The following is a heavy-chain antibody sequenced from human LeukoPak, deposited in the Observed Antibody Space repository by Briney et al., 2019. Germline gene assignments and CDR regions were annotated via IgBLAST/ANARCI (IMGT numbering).Heavy chain of an antibody. CDR2: IYYIEST. CDR1: GRSIRNINYY. D-gene: IGHD1-14*01. CDR3: ARRKVWGFDY. Sequence: PADTLSLTCTVSGRSIRNINYYWAWIRPPPGRGLEWIGSIYYIESTHYNPSLKSRVTISVDTSKNQFALKLSSVTAADTVVYYCARRKVWGFDYWGQGTLVSVSS. J-gene: IGHJ4*02. V-gene: IGHV4-39*01.